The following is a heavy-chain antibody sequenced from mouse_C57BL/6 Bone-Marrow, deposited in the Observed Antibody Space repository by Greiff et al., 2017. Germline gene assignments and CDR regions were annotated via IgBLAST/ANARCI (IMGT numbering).Heavy chain of an antibody. V-gene: IGHV1-82*01. J-gene: IGHJ3*01. Sequence: QVQLKESGPELVKPGASVKISCKASGYAFSSSWMNWVKQRPGKGLEWIGRIYPGDGDTNYNGKSKGKATLTADKSSSTAYMQLSSLTSEDSAVYFCARSQLRLLAWFAYWGQGTLVTVSA. CDR3: ARSQLRLLAWFAY. D-gene: IGHD3-2*02. CDR1: GYAFSSSW. CDR2: IYPGDGDT.